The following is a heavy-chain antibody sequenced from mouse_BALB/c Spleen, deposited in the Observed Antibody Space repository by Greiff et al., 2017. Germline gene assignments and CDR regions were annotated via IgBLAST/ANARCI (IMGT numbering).Heavy chain of an antibody. CDR1: GFTFSSYG. CDR3: ARERGITPACFDY. Sequence: EVKLVESGGGLVQPGGSLKLSCAASGFTFSSYGMSWVRQTPDKRLELVATINSNGGSTYYPDSVKGRFTISRDNAKNTLYLQMSSLKSEDTAMYNSARERGITPACFDYWGQ. V-gene: IGHV5-6-3*01. D-gene: IGHD1-2*01. J-gene: IGHJ2*01. CDR2: INSNGGST.